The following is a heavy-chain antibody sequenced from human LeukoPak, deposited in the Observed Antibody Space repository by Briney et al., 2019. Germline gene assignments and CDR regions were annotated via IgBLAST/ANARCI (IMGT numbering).Heavy chain of an antibody. CDR2: ISYDGSNK. J-gene: IGHJ4*02. V-gene: IGHV3-30-3*02. CDR1: GFTFSSYA. CDR3: AKRRDGFNIGEDYFDY. Sequence: GRSLRLSCAASGFTFSSYAMHWVRQAPGKGLEWVAVISYDGSNKYYADSVKGRFTISRDNSKNTLYLQMNGLRAEDTAVYYCAKRRDGFNIGEDYFDYWGQGTLVTVSS. D-gene: IGHD5-24*01.